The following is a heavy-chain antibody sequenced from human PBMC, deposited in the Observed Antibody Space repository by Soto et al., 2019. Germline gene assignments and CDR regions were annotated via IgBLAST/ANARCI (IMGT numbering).Heavy chain of an antibody. J-gene: IGHJ6*02. CDR3: ARPPTDYSKGDNWFDYYYGMDV. D-gene: IGHD4-4*01. CDR1: GFTFSSYA. V-gene: IGHV3-23*01. CDR2: ISGSGGST. Sequence: GGSLRLSCAASGFTFSSYAMSWVRQAPGKGLEWVSAISGSGGSTYYADSVKGRFTISRDNSKNTLYLQMNSLRAEDTAVYYCARPPTDYSKGDNWFDYYYGMDVWGQGTTVTVSS.